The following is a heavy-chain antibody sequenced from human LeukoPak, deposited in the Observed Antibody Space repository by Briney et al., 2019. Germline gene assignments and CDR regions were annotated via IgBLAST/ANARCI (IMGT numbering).Heavy chain of an antibody. CDR1: GYTFTGYY. V-gene: IGHV1-2*02. Sequence: EASVKVSCKASGYTFTGYYMHWVRQAPGQGLEWMGWISPNSGGTHYAQKFQGRVTMTRDTSISTAYMELSRLRSDDTAVYYCARAGCLGYDILTGYYCELDYWGQGVLVTVSS. J-gene: IGHJ4*02. D-gene: IGHD3-9*01. CDR2: ISPNSGGT. CDR3: ARAGCLGYDILTGYYCELDY.